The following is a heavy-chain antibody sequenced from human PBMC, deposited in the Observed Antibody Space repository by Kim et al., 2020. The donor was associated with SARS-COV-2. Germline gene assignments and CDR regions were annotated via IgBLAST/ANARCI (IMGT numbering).Heavy chain of an antibody. CDR1: GYSISSGYY. CDR2: IYHSGST. CDR3: ARVGSMVRGAPDY. V-gene: IGHV4-38-2*02. J-gene: IGHJ4*02. Sequence: SETLSLTCTVSGYSISSGYYWGWIRQPPGKGLEWIGSIYHSGSTYYNPSLKSRVTISVDTSKNQFSLKLSSVTAADTAVYYCARVGSMVRGAPDYWGQGTLVTVSS. D-gene: IGHD3-10*01.